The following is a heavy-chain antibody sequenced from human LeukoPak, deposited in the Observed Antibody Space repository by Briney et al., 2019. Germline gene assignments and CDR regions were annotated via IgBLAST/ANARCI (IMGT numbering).Heavy chain of an antibody. CDR1: GFILSSSE. D-gene: IGHD4-11*01. J-gene: IGHJ4*02. V-gene: IGHV3-21*01. Sequence: GGSLRLSCVASGFILSSSEMNWVRQAPGKGLDWVSSISSSSSSIYYADSVKGRFTISRDNAKNSLSLQMNSLRAEDTAVYYCARGPYTDYWGQGTLVTVSS. CDR2: ISSSSSSI. CDR3: ARGPYTDY.